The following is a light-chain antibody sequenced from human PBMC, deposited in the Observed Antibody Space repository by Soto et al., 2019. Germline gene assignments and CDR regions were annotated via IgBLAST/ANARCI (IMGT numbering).Light chain of an antibody. V-gene: IGLV1-44*01. Sequence: QSVLTQPPSASRTPGQRVTISCSGSSSNIGSNTVIWYQQLPGTAPKLLIYSYNQRPSGVPDRFSGSKSGTSASLAISGLQSEDEADYYCAAWDDSLNGVVFGGGTKLTVL. CDR2: SYN. J-gene: IGLJ2*01. CDR1: SSNIGSNT. CDR3: AAWDDSLNGVV.